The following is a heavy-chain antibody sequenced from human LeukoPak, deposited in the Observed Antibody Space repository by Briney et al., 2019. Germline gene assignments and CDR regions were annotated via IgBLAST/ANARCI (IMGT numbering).Heavy chain of an antibody. CDR3: ARDPVAVAANFDY. J-gene: IGHJ4*02. D-gene: IGHD6-19*01. CDR2: IYHSGST. CDR1: GYSISSGYY. Sequence: SETLSLTCTVSGYSISSGYYWGWIRQPPGKGLEWIGTIYHSGSTYYSPSLKSRVTISVDTSKNQFSLKLSSVTATDTAVYYCARDPVAVAANFDYWGQGTLVTVSS. V-gene: IGHV4-38-2*02.